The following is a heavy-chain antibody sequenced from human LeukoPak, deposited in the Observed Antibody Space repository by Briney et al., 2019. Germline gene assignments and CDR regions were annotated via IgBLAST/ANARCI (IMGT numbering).Heavy chain of an antibody. CDR2: ISSSGTYI. CDR3: AREGGGRYSSSYYYFDY. J-gene: IGHJ4*02. Sequence: GGSLRLSCAASKFTFSSYSMNWVRQAPGKGLEWVSSISSSGTYISYAESVKGRFTISRDNAENSLYLQMSSLRSEDTAVYYCAREGGGRYSSSYYYFDYWGQGTLVTVSS. CDR1: KFTFSSYS. D-gene: IGHD6-6*01. V-gene: IGHV3-21*04.